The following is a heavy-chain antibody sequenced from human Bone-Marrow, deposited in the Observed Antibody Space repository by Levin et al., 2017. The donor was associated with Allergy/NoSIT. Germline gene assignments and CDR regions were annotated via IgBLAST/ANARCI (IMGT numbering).Heavy chain of an antibody. Sequence: PGGSLRLSCAVSGASISYGYYWGWIRQPPGKGLEWVGSISYGGKTYYNPSLKSRVTISSDTSKNQFYLKLTSVTAADTAVYYCARDPAFDYNESSGNFDPWGQGTLVTVSS. J-gene: IGHJ5*02. V-gene: IGHV4-38-2*02. CDR3: ARDPAFDYNESSGNFDP. D-gene: IGHD3-22*01. CDR1: GASISYGYY. CDR2: ISYGGKT.